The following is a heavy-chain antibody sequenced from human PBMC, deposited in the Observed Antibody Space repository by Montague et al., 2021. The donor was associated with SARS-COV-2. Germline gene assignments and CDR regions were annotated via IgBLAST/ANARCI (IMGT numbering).Heavy chain of an antibody. CDR2: IYYSGTT. Sequence: SETLSLTRSLSSGSIRSSGYYWSWIRQPPGKELEWIGNIYYSGTTYYXPSLQSRGTISVDTSKNHLSLRLSSVTAADTAVYFCARGMIRGVTTPFDYWGQGSQVTVSS. CDR1: SGSIRSSGYY. CDR3: ARGMIRGVTTPFDY. J-gene: IGHJ4*02. D-gene: IGHD3-10*01. V-gene: IGHV4-39*02.